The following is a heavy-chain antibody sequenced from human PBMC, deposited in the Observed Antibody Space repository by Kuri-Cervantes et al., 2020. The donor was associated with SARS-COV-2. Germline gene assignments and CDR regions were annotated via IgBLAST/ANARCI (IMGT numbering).Heavy chain of an antibody. CDR3: AKPATVTTRYWFDP. D-gene: IGHD4-11*01. Sequence: GGSLRLSCAASGFTFSSYEMNWVRQAPGKGLEWVSYISSSGSTIYYADSVKGRFTISRDNAKNTLYLQMNSPRAEDTAVYYCAKPATVTTRYWFDPWGQGTLVTVSS. CDR2: ISSSGSTI. V-gene: IGHV3-48*03. CDR1: GFTFSSYE. J-gene: IGHJ5*02.